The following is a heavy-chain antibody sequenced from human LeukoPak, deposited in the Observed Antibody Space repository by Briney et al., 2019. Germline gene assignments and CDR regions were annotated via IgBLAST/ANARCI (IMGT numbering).Heavy chain of an antibody. D-gene: IGHD5-24*01. V-gene: IGHV1-2*06. J-gene: IGHJ4*02. CDR3: ARARRDGYNYCFDY. CDR2: INPNSGGT. CDR1: GYTFTDYY. Sequence: ASVKVSCKASGYTFTDYYMHWVRQAPGQGFEWMGRINPNSGGTNYAQKFQGRVTMTRDTSISTAYMELSRLRSDDTAVYYCARARRDGYNYCFDYWGQGTLVTVSS.